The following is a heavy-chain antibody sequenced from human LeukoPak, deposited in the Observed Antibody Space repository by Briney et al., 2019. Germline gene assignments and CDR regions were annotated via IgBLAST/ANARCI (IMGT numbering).Heavy chain of an antibody. D-gene: IGHD2-8*02. CDR3: ARSDGYCAGGSCSPVY. Sequence: GGSLRLSRAASGFTSNNFGAHSVSEAPGKGLERVAVISYEGCHKYYADSVTGRFTIYRDKSKNTVYLQMSSLSAGDTALYYCARSDGYCAGGSCSPVYWGERTLVTVSS. V-gene: IGHV3-30*03. CDR1: GFTSNNFG. CDR2: ISYEGCHK. J-gene: IGHJ4*02.